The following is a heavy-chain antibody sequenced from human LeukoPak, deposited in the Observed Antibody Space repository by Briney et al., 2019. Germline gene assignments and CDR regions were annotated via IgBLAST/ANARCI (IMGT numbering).Heavy chain of an antibody. V-gene: IGHV3-30*18. D-gene: IGHD6-13*01. Sequence: GGSLRLSCAASGFTFSSYGMHWVRQAPGKGLEWVAVISYDGSNKYYADSVKGRFTISRDNSKNTLYLQMNSLRAEDTAIYYCAKGSSSSRPYYFDYWGQGTLVTVSS. J-gene: IGHJ4*02. CDR3: AKGSSSSRPYYFDY. CDR2: ISYDGSNK. CDR1: GFTFSSYG.